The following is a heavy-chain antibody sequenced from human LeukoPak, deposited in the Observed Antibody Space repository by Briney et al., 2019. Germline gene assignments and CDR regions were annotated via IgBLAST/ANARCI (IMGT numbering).Heavy chain of an antibody. V-gene: IGHV3-64*01. CDR2: ISSNGGST. D-gene: IGHD4-17*01. CDR1: GFTFSSYA. CDR3: ARGVTTYLFDY. Sequence: GGSLRLSCAASGFTFSSYAMHWVRQAPGKGLEYVSAISSNGGSTYYANSVKGRFTISRDNSKNTLYLQMGSLRAEDMAVYYCARGVTTYLFDYWGQGALVTVSS. J-gene: IGHJ4*02.